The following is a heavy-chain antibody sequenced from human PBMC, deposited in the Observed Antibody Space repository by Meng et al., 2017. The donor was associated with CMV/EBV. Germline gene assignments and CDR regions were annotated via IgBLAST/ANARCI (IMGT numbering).Heavy chain of an antibody. CDR1: GYSFNTHW. D-gene: IGHD1-1*01. CDR3: ARRGSNWNYFES. CDR2: SNPGDSDT. Sequence: ESLKISCQGSGYSFNTHWIAWVRQMPGKGLEWMGISNPGDSDTRYSPSFQGQVTISVDKSITTAYLQWTSLKTSDTAMYYCARRGSNWNYFESWGQGTLVTVSS. J-gene: IGHJ4*02. V-gene: IGHV5-51*01.